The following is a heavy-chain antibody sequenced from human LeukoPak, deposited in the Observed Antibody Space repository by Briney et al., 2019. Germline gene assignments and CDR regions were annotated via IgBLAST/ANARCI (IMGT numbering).Heavy chain of an antibody. D-gene: IGHD2-2*01. V-gene: IGHV1-24*01. Sequence: ASVKVSCKVSGYTLTELSMHWVRQAPGKGLEWMGGFDPEDGETIYAQKFQGRVTMTEDTSTDTAYMELSSLRSEDTAVYYCATSIVVPAAMSDFDYWGQGTLVTVSS. J-gene: IGHJ4*02. CDR3: ATSIVVPAAMSDFDY. CDR1: GYTLTELS. CDR2: FDPEDGET.